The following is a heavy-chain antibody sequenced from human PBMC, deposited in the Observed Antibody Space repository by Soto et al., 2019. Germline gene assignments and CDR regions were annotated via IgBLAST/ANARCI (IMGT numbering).Heavy chain of an antibody. CDR3: ARARGYSGSYYLDY. CDR1: GVSFSDYS. J-gene: IGHJ4*02. Sequence: SETLSLTCAVYGVSFSDYSWTWIRQPPGKGLEWIGEINHSGSTNYNPSLKSRVTISVDTSKNQFSLKLSSVTAADTAVYYCARARGYSGSYYLDYWGQGTLVTVS. D-gene: IGHD1-26*01. CDR2: INHSGST. V-gene: IGHV4-34*01.